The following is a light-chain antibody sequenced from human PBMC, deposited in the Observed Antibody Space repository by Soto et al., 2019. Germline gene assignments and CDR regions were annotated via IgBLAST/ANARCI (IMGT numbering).Light chain of an antibody. Sequence: PGEKASLSCRASQSVSTNYLAWYQQKPGQAPRLLIYGASNRATGIPDRFSGSGSGTDFTLSISRLEPEDFAVYYCHQYGSSPPYTFGQGTKLEIK. CDR2: GAS. V-gene: IGKV3-20*01. CDR3: HQYGSSPPYT. J-gene: IGKJ2*01. CDR1: QSVSTNY.